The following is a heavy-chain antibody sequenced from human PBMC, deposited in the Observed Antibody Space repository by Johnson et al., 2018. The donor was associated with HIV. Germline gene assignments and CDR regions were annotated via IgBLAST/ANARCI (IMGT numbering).Heavy chain of an antibody. CDR3: ARGDYYDSSGYYHPDAFDI. D-gene: IGHD3-22*01. V-gene: IGHV3-53*01. J-gene: IGHJ3*02. Sequence: VQLVESGGGLIQPGGSLRLSCAASGFTVSSNYMSWVRQAPGQGLAWVSVIYSGGSTYYADSVTGRFTISTDNSRNSRYLQMNSLRAEDTAVYYCARGDYYDSSGYYHPDAFDIWGQGTMVTVSS. CDR1: GFTVSSNY. CDR2: IYSGGST.